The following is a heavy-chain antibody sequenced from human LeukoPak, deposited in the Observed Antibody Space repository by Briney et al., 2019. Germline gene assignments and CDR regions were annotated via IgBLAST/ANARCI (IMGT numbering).Heavy chain of an antibody. Sequence: PGGSLRLSCAVSGFSIRSSWMSWVRQTPGKGLEWVADMNEDGSGTYYVDSVKGRFTVSRDNAKNSLYLQMNSLRAEDTAVYYCARDLYDYGDGDGPDYWGQGTLVTVSS. V-gene: IGHV3-7*01. CDR1: GFSIRSSW. CDR2: MNEDGSGT. D-gene: IGHD4-17*01. CDR3: ARDLYDYGDGDGPDY. J-gene: IGHJ4*02.